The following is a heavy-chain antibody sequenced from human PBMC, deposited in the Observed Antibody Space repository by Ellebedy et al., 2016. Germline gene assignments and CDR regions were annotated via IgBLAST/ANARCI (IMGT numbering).Heavy chain of an antibody. V-gene: IGHV3-21*01. CDR2: INSRSDDM. Sequence: GESLKISXAASGFTFSSYSMNWVRQAPGKGLEWVSGINSRSDDMAYADSVKGRFTISRDNPKNSLYLQMNSLRAEDTTVYYCASGFYGSGSYQRFLGYWGQGTLVTVSS. J-gene: IGHJ4*02. CDR1: GFTFSSYS. CDR3: ASGFYGSGSYQRFLGY. D-gene: IGHD3-10*01.